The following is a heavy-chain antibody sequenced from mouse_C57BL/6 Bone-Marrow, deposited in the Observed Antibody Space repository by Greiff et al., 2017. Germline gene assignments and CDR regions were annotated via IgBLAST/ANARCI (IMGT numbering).Heavy chain of an antibody. CDR2: IYPRSGNT. Sequence: QVQLKESGAELARPGASVKLSCKASGYTFTSYGISWVKQRTGQGLEWIGEIYPRSGNTYYNEKFKGKATLTADKSSSTAYMELRSLTSEDSAVYFCAIYYYGSSPFAYWGQGTLVTVSA. CDR1: GYTFTSYG. V-gene: IGHV1-81*01. CDR3: AIYYYGSSPFAY. J-gene: IGHJ3*01. D-gene: IGHD1-1*01.